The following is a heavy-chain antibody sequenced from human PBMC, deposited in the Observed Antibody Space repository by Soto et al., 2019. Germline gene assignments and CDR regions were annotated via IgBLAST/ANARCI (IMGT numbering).Heavy chain of an antibody. D-gene: IGHD2-2*01. CDR2: IYYSGST. J-gene: IGHJ6*02. CDR1: GGSVSSGSYY. V-gene: IGHV4-61*01. Sequence: QVQLQESGPGLVKPSETLSLTCTVSGGSVSSGSYYWSWIRQPPGKGLEWIGYIYYSGSTNYNPSLKSRVTIAVDTAKNQFSLKLSAVTAADAAVYSCAGGIGGWHQRRYYYGRDVWGQGTTVTVSS. CDR3: AGGIGGWHQRRYYYGRDV.